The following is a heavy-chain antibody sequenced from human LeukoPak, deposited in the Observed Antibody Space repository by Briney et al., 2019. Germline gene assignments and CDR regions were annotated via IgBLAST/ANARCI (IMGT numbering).Heavy chain of an antibody. D-gene: IGHD5-18*01. Sequence: GTFSSYAISWVRQAPGQGLEWMGGINPIFGTANYAQKFQGRVTITTDESTSTAYMELSSLRSEDTAVYYCARANSYNYGYVRFFPFDPWGQGTLVTVSS. V-gene: IGHV1-69*05. CDR1: GTFSSYA. CDR3: ARANSYNYGYVRFFPFDP. J-gene: IGHJ5*02. CDR2: INPIFGTA.